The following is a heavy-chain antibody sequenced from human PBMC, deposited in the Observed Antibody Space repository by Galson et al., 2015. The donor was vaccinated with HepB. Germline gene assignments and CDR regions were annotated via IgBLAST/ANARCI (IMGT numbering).Heavy chain of an antibody. Sequence: SLRLSCAASGFTFSSHWMTWVRQVPGRGLQWVANINHDGSEKYYVDSVKGRFTISRDNTKNSLYLQMNGLRPEDSAVYYCARDATMDVWGQGTTVTVSS. CDR3: ARDATMDV. CDR1: GFTFSSHW. J-gene: IGHJ6*02. CDR2: INHDGSEK. V-gene: IGHV3-7*03.